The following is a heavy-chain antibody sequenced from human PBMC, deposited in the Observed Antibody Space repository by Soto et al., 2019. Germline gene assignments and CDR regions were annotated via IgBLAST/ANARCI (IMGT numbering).Heavy chain of an antibody. CDR1: WGTFRRDA. CDR3: ARDGDIVATGIAY. J-gene: IGHJ4*01. V-gene: IGHV1-69*13. D-gene: IGHD5-12*01. CDR2: IIPIFGTA. Sequence: GGSVEVSWEASWGTFRRDAIRWGGQAPGQGLEWMGGIIPIFGTANYAQKFQGRVTITADESTSTAYMELSSLRPEDTAVYYCARDGDIVATGIAYWGQGTLVTVSS.